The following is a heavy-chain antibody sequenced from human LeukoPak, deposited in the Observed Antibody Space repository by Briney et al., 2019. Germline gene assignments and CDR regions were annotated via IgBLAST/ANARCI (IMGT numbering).Heavy chain of an antibody. CDR3: AAYREPYDHLPHGLNM. Sequence: SQTLSLTCSVSGGSLNTNYYFWNWLRQPAGKELEWSGRIYSSGTIHYNPSRNSRVTMSLDTSKNQFSLKLYSATAADTAVYYCAAYREPYDHLPHGLNMWGQGTMVTVSS. V-gene: IGHV4-61*02. CDR1: GGSLNTNYYF. D-gene: IGHD5-12*01. J-gene: IGHJ3*02. CDR2: IYSSGTI.